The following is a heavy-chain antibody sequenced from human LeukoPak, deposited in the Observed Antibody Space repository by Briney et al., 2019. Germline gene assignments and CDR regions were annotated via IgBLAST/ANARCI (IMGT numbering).Heavy chain of an antibody. J-gene: IGHJ2*01. Sequence: PSETLSHTRSVSGGSFRRHYWTWIRQPPGKGREWIGYIYDGGPTHHTPSLKTRDTISVHTSKPQFSLKLTSVTAADTAVYFCARGPRGTGAWPSYLYFERWGRGTVVTVSS. V-gene: IGHV4-59*11. CDR3: ARGPRGTGAWPSYLYFER. D-gene: IGHD3-10*01. CDR1: GGSFRRHY. CDR2: IYDGGPT.